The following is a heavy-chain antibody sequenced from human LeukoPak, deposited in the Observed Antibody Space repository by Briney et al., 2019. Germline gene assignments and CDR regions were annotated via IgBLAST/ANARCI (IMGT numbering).Heavy chain of an antibody. CDR1: GYTFSRYY. CDR2: INPSGGST. CDR3: ARGGVPAANDYYYYMDV. D-gene: IGHD2-2*01. V-gene: IGHV1-46*01. J-gene: IGHJ6*03. Sequence: ASVKVSCKASGYTFSRYYVHWVRQAPGQGLEWMGIINPSGGSTSYAQNFQGRVTMTKDTSTSTVYMELSSLRSEDTAVYYCARGGVPAANDYYYYMDVWGKGTTVTVSS.